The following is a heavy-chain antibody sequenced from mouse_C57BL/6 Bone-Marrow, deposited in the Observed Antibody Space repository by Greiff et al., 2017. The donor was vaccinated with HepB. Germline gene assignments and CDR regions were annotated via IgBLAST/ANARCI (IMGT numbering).Heavy chain of an antibody. D-gene: IGHD2-10*01. V-gene: IGHV14-2*01. J-gene: IGHJ4*01. CDR2: IDPEDGET. Sequence: EVQVVESGAELVKPGASVKLSCTASGFNIKDYYMHWVKQRTEQGLEWIGRIDPEDGETKYAPKFQGKATITADTSSNTAYLQLSSLTSEDTAVYYCARPTGGKTPYYAMDYWGQGTSVTVSS. CDR1: GFNIKDYY. CDR3: ARPTGGKTPYYAMDY.